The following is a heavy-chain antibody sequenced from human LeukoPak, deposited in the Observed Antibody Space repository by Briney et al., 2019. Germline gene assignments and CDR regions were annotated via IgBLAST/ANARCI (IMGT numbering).Heavy chain of an antibody. CDR1: DYTFTSYG. J-gene: IGHJ4*02. D-gene: IGHD4-17*01. CDR3: ARAFLTTVTYFDY. CDR2: ISGYNGNT. Sequence: GASVKVSCKASDYTFTSYGISWVRQAPGQGLEWKGWISGYNGNTNYAQRLQGRVTMTTDTSTSTAYMELRSLRSDDTAVYYCARAFLTTVTYFDYWGQGALVTVSS. V-gene: IGHV1-18*01.